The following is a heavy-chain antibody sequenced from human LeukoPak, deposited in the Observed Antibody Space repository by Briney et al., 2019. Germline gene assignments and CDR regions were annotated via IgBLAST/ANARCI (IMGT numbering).Heavy chain of an antibody. V-gene: IGHV4-59*01. J-gene: IGHJ4*02. Sequence: SETLSLTCTVSGGSFSRYYWSWIRQPPGKGLEWIGYVYNTGARNYNPSLSSRVSISVDTSQNQFSLKLRSVTAADTAVYYCARESQDYDMLIGYSSVFEHWGQGILVTVSS. CDR3: ARESQDYDMLIGYSSVFEH. CDR2: VYNTGAR. D-gene: IGHD3-9*01. CDR1: GGSFSRYY.